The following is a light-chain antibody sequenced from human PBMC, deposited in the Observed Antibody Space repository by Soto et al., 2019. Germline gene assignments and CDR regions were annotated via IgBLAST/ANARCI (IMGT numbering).Light chain of an antibody. V-gene: IGKV3-20*01. J-gene: IGKJ3*01. CDR3: QQYGSSPFT. Sequence: ELVLTQSPATLSLTPGERATLSCRASQSVSSSFLAWYQQKPGQAPRLLIYGASSRATGIPDRFSGGGSGTDFTLTISRLEPEDFAVYYCQQYGSSPFTFGPGTKVDIK. CDR2: GAS. CDR1: QSVSSSF.